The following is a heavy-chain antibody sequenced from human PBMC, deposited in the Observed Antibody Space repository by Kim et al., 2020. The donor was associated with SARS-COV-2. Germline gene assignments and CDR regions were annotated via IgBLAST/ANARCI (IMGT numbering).Heavy chain of an antibody. J-gene: IGHJ4*02. D-gene: IGHD6-13*01. CDR2: ISDGGTSI. CDR3: TREALGSWPDY. V-gene: IGHV3-11*04. CDR1: GFTFSDYF. Sequence: GGSLRLSCAASGFTFSDYFMAWVRQAPGKGLEWISYISDGGTSIYYADSVKGRFTISRDNLKNSLSLQMNSLRADDTAIYYCTREALGSWPDYWGQGTL.